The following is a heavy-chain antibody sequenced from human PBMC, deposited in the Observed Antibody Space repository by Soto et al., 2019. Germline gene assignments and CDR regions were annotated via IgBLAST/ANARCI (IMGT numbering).Heavy chain of an antibody. Sequence: ASVKVSCKASGGTFSSYAISWVRQAPGQGLEWMGGIIPIFGTANYAQKFQGRVTITADESTSTAYMELSSLRSEDTAVYYCARGEKEYYYYYGMDVWGQGTTVTVSS. V-gene: IGHV1-69*13. CDR1: GGTFSSYA. CDR2: IIPIFGTA. J-gene: IGHJ6*02. CDR3: ARGEKEYYYYYGMDV.